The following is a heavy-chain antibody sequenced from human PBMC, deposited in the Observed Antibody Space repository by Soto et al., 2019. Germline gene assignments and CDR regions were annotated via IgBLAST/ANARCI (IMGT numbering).Heavy chain of an antibody. Sequence: GWSLRLSCAASGFGRSNTWIHWVRQVPGKGLVWVSRIDSDGSSITYADSVKGRFTISRDNAKNTLYLQMSSLRVEDTAVYYCAKDWYYTIDYWGQGTPVTGSS. CDR3: AKDWYYTIDY. J-gene: IGHJ4*02. CDR2: IDSDGSSI. CDR1: GFGRSNTW. V-gene: IGHV3-74*01. D-gene: IGHD3-3*01.